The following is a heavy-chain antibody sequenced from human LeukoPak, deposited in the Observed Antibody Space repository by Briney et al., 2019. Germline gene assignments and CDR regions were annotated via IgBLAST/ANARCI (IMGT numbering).Heavy chain of an antibody. J-gene: IGHJ6*02. V-gene: IGHV1-3*01. CDR3: ARADYYDFWSGSRRQYYYYYGMDV. CDR1: GYTFTNYA. Sequence: ASVKVSCKASGYTFTNYAMHWVRQAPGQRLEWMGWINAGNGNTKYSQKFQGRVTITADESTSTAYMELSSLRSEDTAVYYCARADYYDFWSGSRRQYYYYYGMDVWGQGTTVTVSS. D-gene: IGHD3-3*01. CDR2: INAGNGNT.